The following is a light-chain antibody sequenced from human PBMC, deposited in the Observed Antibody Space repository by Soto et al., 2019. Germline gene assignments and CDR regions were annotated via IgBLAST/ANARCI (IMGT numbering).Light chain of an antibody. CDR1: QSISSW. V-gene: IGKV1-5*03. CDR3: QQYNRYWT. Sequence: DIQMTQSPSTLSASVGDRVTITCRASQSISSWLAWYQQKPGKAPKFLIYAASTLESGVPSRFSGSGSGTEFTLTISSLQPDDVATYYCQQYNRYWTFGQGTKVEIK. J-gene: IGKJ1*01. CDR2: AAS.